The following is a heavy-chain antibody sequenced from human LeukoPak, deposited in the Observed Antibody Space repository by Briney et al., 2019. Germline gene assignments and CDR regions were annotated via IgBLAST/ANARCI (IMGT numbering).Heavy chain of an antibody. Sequence: GGSLRLSCAASGFTFSSYSMNWVRQAPGKGLEWVSYISSSSSTIYYADSVKGRFTISRDNAKNSLYLQMNSLRDEDTAVYYCARDKADYSLFQYYYYGIDVWGQGTTVTVSS. CDR2: ISSSSSTI. D-gene: IGHD4-11*01. CDR3: ARDKADYSLFQYYYYGIDV. V-gene: IGHV3-48*02. CDR1: GFTFSSYS. J-gene: IGHJ6*02.